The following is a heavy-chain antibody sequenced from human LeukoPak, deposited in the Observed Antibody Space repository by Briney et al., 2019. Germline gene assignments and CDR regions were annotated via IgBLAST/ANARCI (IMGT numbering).Heavy chain of an antibody. CDR2: SYYSGST. V-gene: IGHV4-59*01. J-gene: IGHJ4*02. CDR1: GGSISSYY. CDR3: ARGKGSGWLGDDFDY. D-gene: IGHD6-19*01. Sequence: SETLSLTCTVSGGSISSYYWSWLRQPPGKGLEWIGYSYYSGSTNYNPSLKSRVTISVDTSKNQFSLKRSSVTAADTAVYYCARGKGSGWLGDDFDYWGQGTLVTVSS.